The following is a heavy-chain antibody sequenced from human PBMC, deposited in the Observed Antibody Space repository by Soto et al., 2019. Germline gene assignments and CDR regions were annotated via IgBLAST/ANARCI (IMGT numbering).Heavy chain of an antibody. V-gene: IGHV3-23*01. CDR1: GFTFSSYA. J-gene: IGHJ4*02. D-gene: IGHD3-10*01. Sequence: EVQLLESGGGLVQPGGSLRLSCAASGFTFSSYAMSWVRQAPGKGLEWVSIIGVGGGDRYYPESVKGRFTISRDNSRDSVYLERNSMRDEDTAVYYCARVRFGELVWGREPLVTVSS. CDR2: IGVGGGDR. CDR3: ARVRFGELV.